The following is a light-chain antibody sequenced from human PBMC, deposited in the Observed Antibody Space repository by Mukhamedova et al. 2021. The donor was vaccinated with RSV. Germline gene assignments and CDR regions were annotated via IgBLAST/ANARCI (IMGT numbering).Light chain of an antibody. V-gene: IGKV1-5*03. Sequence: WYQRRVHGKAPNLLMYEASSLESGVPSRFSGSGSGTEFTLTISSLQPDVFATYYCQQYYSYLTFGQGTKVEIK. J-gene: IGKJ1*01. CDR3: QQYYSYLT. CDR2: EAS.